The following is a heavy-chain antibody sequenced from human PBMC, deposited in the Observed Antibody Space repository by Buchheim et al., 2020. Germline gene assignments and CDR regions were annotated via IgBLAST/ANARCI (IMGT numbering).Heavy chain of an antibody. CDR2: ISGSGGST. D-gene: IGHD3-3*01. Sequence: EVQLLESGGGLVQPGGSLRLSCAASGFTFSSYAMSWVRQAPGKGLEWVSAISGSGGSTYYADSVTGRFTISRDNSKNTLYLQMNSLRAEDTAVYYCAKDSDYDFWSGSDNYYGMDVWGQGTT. CDR3: AKDSDYDFWSGSDNYYGMDV. CDR1: GFTFSSYA. V-gene: IGHV3-23*01. J-gene: IGHJ6*02.